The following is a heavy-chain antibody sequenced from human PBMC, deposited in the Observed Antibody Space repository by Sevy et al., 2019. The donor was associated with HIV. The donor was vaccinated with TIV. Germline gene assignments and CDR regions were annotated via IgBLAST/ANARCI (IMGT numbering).Heavy chain of an antibody. Sequence: GGSLRLSCAASGFTFSKAWMIWVRQAPGKGLEWVGRIKSKGDGGTPEFAAPVKDRFVISRDDSINTLYLQMNSLKAXXXXXXYXXTXXXXXXXSGSYAFDIWGQGTMVTVSS. D-gene: IGHD3-10*01. CDR2: IKSKGDGGTP. V-gene: IGHV3-15*07. CDR3: XTXXXXXXXSGSYAFDI. CDR1: GFTFSKAW. J-gene: IGHJ3*02.